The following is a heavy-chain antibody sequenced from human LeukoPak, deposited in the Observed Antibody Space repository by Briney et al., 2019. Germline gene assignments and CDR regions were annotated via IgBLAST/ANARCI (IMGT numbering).Heavy chain of an antibody. CDR3: ARDQCSGGSCYPDY. CDR2: IYYSGST. J-gene: IGHJ4*02. D-gene: IGHD2-15*01. CDR1: GGSISSSSYY. Sequence: SETLSLTCTVSGGSISSSSYYWGWIRQPPGKGLEWIGSIYYSGSTYYNPSLKSRVTISVDTSKNQFSLKLSSVTAADTAVYYCARDQCSGGSCYPDYWGQGTLVTVSS. V-gene: IGHV4-39*07.